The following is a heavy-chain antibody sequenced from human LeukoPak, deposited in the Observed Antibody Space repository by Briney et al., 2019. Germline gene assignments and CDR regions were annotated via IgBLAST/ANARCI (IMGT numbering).Heavy chain of an antibody. D-gene: IGHD3-3*01. CDR2: LNPNSGGK. V-gene: IGHV1-2*02. J-gene: IGHJ6*03. Sequence: ASVTVSCKASGYTFTGCHMDWVRQAAGQGLEWMRWLNPNSGGKNYAQKFKGRVTMTMDAATSKAYMELSRLRYDDTALYYVARNTQYYDFWSGYSSADYYYYMDVWGKGATVTVSS. CDR1: GYTFTGCH. CDR3: ARNTQYYDFWSGYSSADYYYYMDV.